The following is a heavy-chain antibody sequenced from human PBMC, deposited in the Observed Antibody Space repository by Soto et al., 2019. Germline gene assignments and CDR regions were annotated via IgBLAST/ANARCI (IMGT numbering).Heavy chain of an antibody. J-gene: IGHJ4*02. V-gene: IGHV3-11*01. Sequence: QVQLVESGGGLVKPGGSLRLSCAASGFTFSDYYMSWIRQAPGKGLEWVSYISSSGSTIYYADSVKGRFPIARDNAKNSMYLQMNSLRAEDTAVYYCARVDSSSWDLYYFDYWGQGTLVTVSS. D-gene: IGHD6-13*01. CDR1: GFTFSDYY. CDR2: ISSSGSTI. CDR3: ARVDSSSWDLYYFDY.